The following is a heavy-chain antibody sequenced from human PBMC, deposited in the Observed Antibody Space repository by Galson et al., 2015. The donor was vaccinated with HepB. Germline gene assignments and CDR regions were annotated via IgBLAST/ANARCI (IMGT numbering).Heavy chain of an antibody. D-gene: IGHD5-12*01. V-gene: IGHV4-38-2*02. J-gene: IGHJ4*02. Sequence: LSLTCTVSGYSISSGYYWGCIRQPPGKGLEWIGTIFHSGTTYYNPSLKSRVTISIDTSKNQFSLKLSSVTAADTAVYYCARMGYSGYDIDYWGQGTLVTVSS. CDR1: GYSISSGYY. CDR3: ARMGYSGYDIDY. CDR2: IFHSGTT.